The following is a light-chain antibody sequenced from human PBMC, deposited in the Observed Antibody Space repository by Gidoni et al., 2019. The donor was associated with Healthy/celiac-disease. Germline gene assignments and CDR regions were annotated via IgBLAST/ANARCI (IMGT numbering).Light chain of an antibody. CDR3: QVWDSSSDLVV. CDR2: DES. J-gene: IGLJ2*01. Sequence: SYVLTQPRSASGAPGQTARITCGGKNFGSKSVNWSQQKPGTATVLVVYDESDRTSGIPERFSCSNSGNTATLTIISVEAGDEADYYCQVWDSSSDLVVFGGGTKLTVL. V-gene: IGLV3-21*02. CDR1: NFGSKS.